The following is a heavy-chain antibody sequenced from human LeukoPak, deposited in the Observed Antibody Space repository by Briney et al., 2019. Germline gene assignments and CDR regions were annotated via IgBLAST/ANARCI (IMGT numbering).Heavy chain of an antibody. Sequence: KPGGSLRLSCAASGFTFSSYSMNWVRQAPGKGLEWVSSISSSSSYIYYADSVKGRFTISRDNAKNSLYLQMNSLRAEDTAVYYCARELSTMIVVVSSTEGWFDPWGQGTLVTVSS. J-gene: IGHJ5*02. CDR3: ARELSTMIVVVSSTEGWFDP. D-gene: IGHD3-22*01. CDR1: GFTFSSYS. V-gene: IGHV3-21*01. CDR2: ISSSSSYI.